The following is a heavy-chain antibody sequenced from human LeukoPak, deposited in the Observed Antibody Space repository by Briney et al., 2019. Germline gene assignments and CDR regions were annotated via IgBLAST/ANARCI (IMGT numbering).Heavy chain of an antibody. Sequence: GGSLRLSCAASGFTFSSYSMNWVRQDPGKGLEWVSSISSSSSYIYYADSVKGRFTISRDNAKNSLYLQMNSLRAEDTAVYYCATRGLAAAEVGSDYWGQGTLVTVSS. CDR1: GFTFSSYS. CDR2: ISSSSSYI. V-gene: IGHV3-21*01. J-gene: IGHJ4*02. D-gene: IGHD6-13*01. CDR3: ATRGLAAAEVGSDY.